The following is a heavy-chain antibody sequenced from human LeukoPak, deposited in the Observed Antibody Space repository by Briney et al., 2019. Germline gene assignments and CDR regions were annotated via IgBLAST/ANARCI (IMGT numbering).Heavy chain of an antibody. CDR1: GFTFSSFW. J-gene: IGHJ4*02. Sequence: GGSLRLSCAASGFTFSSFWMSWVRQAPGKGLEWVATIKRDGSEKYYVDSVKGRFTISRDNAKNSLYLQINSLTAEDTAVYYCARAKRWLQLIYFDYWGQGTLVTVSS. V-gene: IGHV3-7*01. CDR2: IKRDGSEK. CDR3: ARAKRWLQLIYFDY. D-gene: IGHD5-24*01.